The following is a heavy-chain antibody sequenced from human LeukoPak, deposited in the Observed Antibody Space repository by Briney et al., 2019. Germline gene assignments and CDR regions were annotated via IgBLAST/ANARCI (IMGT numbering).Heavy chain of an antibody. Sequence: SGTLSLTCAVSGGSISSGNWWSWVRQPAGKALEWIGEIYLSGSTNYNPSLKSRVTISVDKSKNEFSLKLTSVTAADTAVYYCARDQNYYDSSGYYHTWFDPWGQGTLVTVSS. CDR3: ARDQNYYDSSGYYHTWFDP. CDR1: GGSISSGNW. D-gene: IGHD3-22*01. J-gene: IGHJ5*02. V-gene: IGHV4-4*02. CDR2: IYLSGST.